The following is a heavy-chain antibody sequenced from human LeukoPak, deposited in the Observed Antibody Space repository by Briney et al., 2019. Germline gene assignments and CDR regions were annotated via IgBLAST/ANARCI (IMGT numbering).Heavy chain of an antibody. D-gene: IGHD1-26*01. CDR3: ARDSVGALGWFDP. CDR2: ISAYNGNT. V-gene: IGHV1-18*01. J-gene: IGHJ5*02. Sequence: GASVKVSCKASGGTFSSYAISWVRQAPGQGLEWMGWISAYNGNTNYAQKLQGRVTMTTDTSTSTAYMELRSLRSDDTAVYYCARDSVGALGWFDPWGQGTLVTVSS. CDR1: GGTFSSYA.